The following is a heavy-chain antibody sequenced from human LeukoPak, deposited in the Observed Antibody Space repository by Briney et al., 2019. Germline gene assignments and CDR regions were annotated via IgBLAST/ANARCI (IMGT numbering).Heavy chain of an antibody. D-gene: IGHD3-3*01. J-gene: IGHJ4*02. CDR2: INTNTGNP. Sequence: GASVKVSCKASGYTFTSYDINWVRQATGQGLEWIGWINTNTGNPTYAQDFTGQFVFSLDTSVSTAYLQISTLKAEDTAVYYCARMGQGGGYYLDHWGQGTLVTVSS. CDR3: ARMGQGGGYYLDH. V-gene: IGHV7-4-1*02. CDR1: GYTFTSYD.